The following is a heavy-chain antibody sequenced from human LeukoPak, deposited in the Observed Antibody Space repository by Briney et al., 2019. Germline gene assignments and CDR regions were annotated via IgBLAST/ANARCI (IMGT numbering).Heavy chain of an antibody. V-gene: IGHV3-30*18. Sequence: GRSLRLSCAASGFTFSSYGMHWVRQAPGKGLEWVAVISYDGSNKYYADSVKGRFTISRDNSKNTLYLQMNSLRAEDTAVYYCAKDRAVGPTRGFDYWGQGTLVTVSS. J-gene: IGHJ4*02. CDR1: GFTFSSYG. D-gene: IGHD1-26*01. CDR2: ISYDGSNK. CDR3: AKDRAVGPTRGFDY.